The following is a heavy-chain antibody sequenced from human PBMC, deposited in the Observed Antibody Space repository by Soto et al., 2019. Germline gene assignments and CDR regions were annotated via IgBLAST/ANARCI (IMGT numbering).Heavy chain of an antibody. CDR2: ISSSSSYI. Sequence: EVQLVESGGGLVKPGGSLRLSCAASGFTFSSYSMNWVRQAPGKGLEWVSSISSSSSYIYYADSVKGRFTISRDNAKNSLYLQMNSLRAEDTAVYYCAPRDTVTTSYWGQGTLVTVSS. CDR1: GFTFSSYS. CDR3: APRDTVTTSY. J-gene: IGHJ4*02. V-gene: IGHV3-21*01. D-gene: IGHD4-17*01.